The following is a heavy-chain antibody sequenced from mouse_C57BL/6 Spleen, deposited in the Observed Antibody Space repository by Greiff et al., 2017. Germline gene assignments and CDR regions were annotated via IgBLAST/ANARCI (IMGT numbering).Heavy chain of an antibody. J-gene: IGHJ2*01. CDR2: IHPNSGST. Sequence: QVQLQQPGAELVKPGASVKLSCKASGYTFTSYWMHWVKQRPGQGLEWIGMIHPNSGSTNYNEKFKSKATLTVDKSSSTAYMQLRRLTSKDSAVYYCARLLWDYVYWGQGTTLTVAS. D-gene: IGHD1-1*02. CDR3: ARLLWDYVY. V-gene: IGHV1-64*01. CDR1: GYTFTSYW.